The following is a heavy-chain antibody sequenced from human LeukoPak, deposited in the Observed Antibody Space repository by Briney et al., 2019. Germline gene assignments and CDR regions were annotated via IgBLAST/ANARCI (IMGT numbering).Heavy chain of an antibody. CDR3: ARDGHYSSSYFDL. J-gene: IGHJ2*01. Sequence: GGSLRLSCAASGFTFSNYWMTWVRQAPGKGLEWVANIKRDGSEKYYVDSVKGRFTISRDNAQNSLYLQMNSLRAEDTAVYYCARDGHYSSSYFDLWGRGTLVTVSS. D-gene: IGHD6-6*01. CDR1: GFTFSNYW. V-gene: IGHV3-7*03. CDR2: IKRDGSEK.